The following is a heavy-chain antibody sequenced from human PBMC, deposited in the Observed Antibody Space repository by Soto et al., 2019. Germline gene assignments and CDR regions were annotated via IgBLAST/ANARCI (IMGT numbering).Heavy chain of an antibody. CDR1: GGAFNNYV. Sequence: QVQLVQSGAEMKTPGSSVNVSCTLSGGAFNNYVISWVRQAPGQGLEWVGSIVPIYRSSLFAQKFQGRVNFSADETTNTVYLKMGSLPTDYTAIYSCARDDWGYHYYYYAMDIWGQVTAVTVSS. J-gene: IGHJ6*02. CDR3: ARDDWGYHYYYYAMDI. D-gene: IGHD2-21*01. V-gene: IGHV1-69*18. CDR2: IVPIYRSS.